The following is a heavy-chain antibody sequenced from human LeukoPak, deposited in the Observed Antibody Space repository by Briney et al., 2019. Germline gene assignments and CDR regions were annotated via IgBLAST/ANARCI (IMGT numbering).Heavy chain of an antibody. CDR1: GGSISSYY. D-gene: IGHD5-12*01. Sequence: PSETLSLTCTVSGGSISSYYWSWIRQPPGKGLEWIGYIYYSGSTNYNPSLKSRVTISVDTSKNQFSLKLSSVTAADTAVYFCARDDNSGYSDDAFDIWGQGTLVTVSS. CDR2: IYYSGST. V-gene: IGHV4-59*01. J-gene: IGHJ3*02. CDR3: ARDDNSGYSDDAFDI.